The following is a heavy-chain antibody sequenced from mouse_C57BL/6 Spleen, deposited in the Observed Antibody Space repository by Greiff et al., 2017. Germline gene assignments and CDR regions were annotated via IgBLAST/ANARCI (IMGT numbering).Heavy chain of an antibody. V-gene: IGHV3-1*01. CDR2: ISYSGST. CDR1: GYSITSGYD. Sequence: EVHLVESGPGMVKPSQSLSLTCTVTGYSITSGYDWHWIRHFPGNKLEWMGYISYSGSTNYNPSLKSRISITHDTSKNHFFLKLNSVTTEDTATYYCAREDYYYAMDYWGQGTSVTVSS. J-gene: IGHJ4*01. CDR3: AREDYYYAMDY.